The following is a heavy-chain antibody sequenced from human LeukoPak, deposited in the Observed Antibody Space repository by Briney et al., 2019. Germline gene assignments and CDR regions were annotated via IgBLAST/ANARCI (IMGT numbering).Heavy chain of an antibody. CDR2: LYSDGNT. V-gene: IGHV3-53*01. CDR3: ARGVEPLAANTLAY. Sequence: GSLRLSPAASLFTVITNNMTWGRQTPGERVEWVSVLYSDGNTKYADSVQGRFTISRDNSKNTLYLEMNSLSPDDTAVYYCARGVEPLAANTLAYWGQGTLVTVSS. D-gene: IGHD1-14*01. CDR1: LFTVITNN. J-gene: IGHJ4*02.